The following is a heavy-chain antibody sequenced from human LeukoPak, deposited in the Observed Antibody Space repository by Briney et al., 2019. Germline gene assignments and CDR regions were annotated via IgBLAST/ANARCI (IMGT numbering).Heavy chain of an antibody. D-gene: IGHD2-2*01. CDR3: ARALYCSSTSCYDDY. J-gene: IGHJ4*02. V-gene: IGHV4-59*08. CDR2: IYYSGST. Sequence: PSETLSLTCTVSGGSISSYYWSWIRQPPGKGLEWIGYIYYSGSTNYNPSLKSRVTISVDTSKNQFSLKLSSVTAADTAVYYCARALYCSSTSCYDDYWGQGTLVTVSS. CDR1: GGSISSYY.